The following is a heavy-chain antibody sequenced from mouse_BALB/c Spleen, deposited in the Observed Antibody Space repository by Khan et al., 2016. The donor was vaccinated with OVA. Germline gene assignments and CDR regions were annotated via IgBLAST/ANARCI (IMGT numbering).Heavy chain of an antibody. CDR3: VRGRCNSRFAY. CDR1: GYTFTDYA. D-gene: IGHD2-1*01. Sequence: QVQLQQSGAELVRPGVSVKISCKGSGYTFTDYAMHWVKQSHAKSLEWIGVISTYYGDASYNQKFKGKATMTVDKSSSTASMELARLTSEDSAIYYGVRGRCNSRFAYWGQGTLVTVSA. V-gene: IGHV1S137*01. J-gene: IGHJ3*01. CDR2: ISTYYGDA.